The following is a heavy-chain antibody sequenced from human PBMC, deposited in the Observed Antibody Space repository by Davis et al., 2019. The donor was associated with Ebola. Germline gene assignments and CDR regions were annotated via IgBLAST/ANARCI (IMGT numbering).Heavy chain of an antibody. J-gene: IGHJ6*02. V-gene: IGHV4-59*08. D-gene: IGHD6-19*01. Sequence: SETLSLTCTVSGGSISSYYWSWIRQPPGKGLEWIGYTYYRGSANYNPSLKSRVTMSVDTSKNQFSLKLSSVTAADTAVYYCARFSGSGWYGGDYYYYYGMDVWGQGTTVTVSS. CDR3: ARFSGSGWYGGDYYYYYGMDV. CDR1: GGSISSYY. CDR2: TYYRGSA.